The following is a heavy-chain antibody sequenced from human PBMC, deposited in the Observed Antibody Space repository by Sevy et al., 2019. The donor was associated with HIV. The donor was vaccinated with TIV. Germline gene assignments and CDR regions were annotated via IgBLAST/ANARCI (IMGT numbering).Heavy chain of an antibody. CDR2: INHSGST. Sequence: SETLSLTCAVYGGSFSGYYWSWIRQPPGKGLEWIGEINHSGSTNYNPSLKSRVTISVDTSKNQFSLKLSSVTAADTAVYYCGRGYWGNYDFWSGFILANWFDPWGQGTLVTVSS. CDR1: GGSFSGYY. CDR3: GRGYWGNYDFWSGFILANWFDP. J-gene: IGHJ5*02. D-gene: IGHD3-3*01. V-gene: IGHV4-34*01.